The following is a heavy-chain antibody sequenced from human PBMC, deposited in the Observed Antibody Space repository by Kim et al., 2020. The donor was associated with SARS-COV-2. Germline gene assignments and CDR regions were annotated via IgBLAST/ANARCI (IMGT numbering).Heavy chain of an antibody. Sequence: NAIDYADSVKGRLPISRDNAKNSLSLQMNGLRDDDTAVYYCARDTDWSFDYWGQGNLVTVSS. J-gene: IGHJ4*02. D-gene: IGHD3-9*01. CDR3: ARDTDWSFDY. V-gene: IGHV3-48*02. CDR2: NAI.